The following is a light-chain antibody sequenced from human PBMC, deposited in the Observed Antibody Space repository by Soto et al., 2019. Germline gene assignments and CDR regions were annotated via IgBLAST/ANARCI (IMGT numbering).Light chain of an antibody. Sequence: TQLTQSPSYLSTPIGHRGTITCQASPNITNNLSWYQQKPGKAPTLLLYHACNLAKGVTSRFSGSGSGTDFSFIITSLQREDLATYYCQQYYGLPPLTFGQGTRLDIK. V-gene: IGKV1-33*01. J-gene: IGKJ5*01. CDR1: PNITNN. CDR2: HAC. CDR3: QQYYGLPPLT.